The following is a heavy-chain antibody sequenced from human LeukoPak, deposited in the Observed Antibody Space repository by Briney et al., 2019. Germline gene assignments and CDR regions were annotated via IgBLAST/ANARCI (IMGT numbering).Heavy chain of an antibody. J-gene: IGHJ4*02. V-gene: IGHV1-8*01. D-gene: IGHD6-13*01. CDR1: GYTLSIYD. Sequence: GASVKVSCKASGYTLSIYDINWGRQATRHGLEWMGWMKPNSGNTGDAQKLQGRVTMTRNTSISTAYMELSSLRSEDTAVYYCARSSQLVLGGFDYWGQGTLVTVSS. CDR3: ARSSQLVLGGFDY. CDR2: MKPNSGNT.